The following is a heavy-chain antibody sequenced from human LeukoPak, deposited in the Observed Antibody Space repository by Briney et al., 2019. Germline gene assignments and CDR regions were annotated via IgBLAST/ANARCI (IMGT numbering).Heavy chain of an antibody. D-gene: IGHD3-22*01. CDR1: GYTFTGYY. V-gene: IGHV1-2*02. J-gene: IGHJ1*01. Sequence: ASVKVSCKASGYTFTGYYIHWVRQAPGQGLEWMGWINSNSGGTNSAQKFQGRVTMTRDTSISTAYMELSRLRSDDTAVYYCARDGVGYYDSSGYYYFQHWGQGTLVTVSS. CDR3: ARDGVGYYDSSGYYYFQH. CDR2: INSNSGGT.